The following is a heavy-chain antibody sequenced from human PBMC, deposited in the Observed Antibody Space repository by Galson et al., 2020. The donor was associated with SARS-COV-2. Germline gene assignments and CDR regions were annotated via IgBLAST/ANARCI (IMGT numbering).Heavy chain of an antibody. V-gene: IGHV2-5*01. Sequence: EAGPTLVKPTQTLTLTCTCSGFSLTTSGVGGGWIRQPPGKALEWRALIYWNDDKRYSSSLKSRLTITKDTSKNQVVLTMTNMDPVDTATYFCAHSAPSSLTIFGVVIVKDYFDYWGQGTLVTVSS. CDR1: GFSLTTSGVG. CDR3: AHSAPSSLTIFGVVIVKDYFDY. CDR2: IYWNDDK. D-gene: IGHD3-3*01. J-gene: IGHJ4*02.